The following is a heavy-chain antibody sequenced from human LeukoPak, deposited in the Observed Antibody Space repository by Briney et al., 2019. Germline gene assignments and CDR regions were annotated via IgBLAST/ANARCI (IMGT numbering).Heavy chain of an antibody. J-gene: IGHJ5*02. Sequence: KTGESLRISCKCSAYSFTNYWISWVRQMPGKGLEGMGRIDPGDSQTNYSPSFQGHVTISADKSISTAYLQWSSLKASDTAMYYCARHSSVLNSFDPWGQGTLVTVSS. CDR2: IDPGDSQT. CDR3: ARHSSVLNSFDP. V-gene: IGHV5-10-1*01. CDR1: AYSFTNYW. D-gene: IGHD3-22*01.